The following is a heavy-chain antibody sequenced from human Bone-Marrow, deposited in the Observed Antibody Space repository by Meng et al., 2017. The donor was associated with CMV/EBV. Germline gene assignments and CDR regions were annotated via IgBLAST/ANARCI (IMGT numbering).Heavy chain of an antibody. CDR2: ISSSSSYI. J-gene: IGHJ6*02. CDR3: ARDRYDFWSGYYRPYYYGMDV. CDR1: GFTFSSYS. D-gene: IGHD3-3*01. V-gene: IGHV3-21*01. Sequence: GESLKISCAASGFTFSSYSMNWVRQAPGKGLEWVSSISSSSSYIYYADSVKGRFTISRDNAKNSLYLQMNSLRAEDTAVYYCARDRYDFWSGYYRPYYYGMDVWGQGTTATVSS.